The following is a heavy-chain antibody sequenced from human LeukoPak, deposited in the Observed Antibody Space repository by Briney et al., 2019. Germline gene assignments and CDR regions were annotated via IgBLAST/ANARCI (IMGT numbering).Heavy chain of an antibody. Sequence: SETLSLTCTVSGGSISSGDYYWSWIRQPPGKGLEWIGRIYTSGSTNYNPSLKSRVTISVDTSKNQFSLKLSSVTAADTAVYYCARQNSGSFSAWGQGTLVTVSS. J-gene: IGHJ5*02. CDR1: GGSISSGDYY. CDR3: ARQNSGSFSA. D-gene: IGHD1-26*01. CDR2: IYTSGST. V-gene: IGHV4-61*02.